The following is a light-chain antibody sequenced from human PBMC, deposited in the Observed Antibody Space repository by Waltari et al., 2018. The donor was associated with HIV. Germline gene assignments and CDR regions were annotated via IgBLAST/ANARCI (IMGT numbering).Light chain of an antibody. CDR2: AAS. CDR3: QQTYNTPRT. V-gene: IGKV1-39*01. CDR1: QIIGNY. Sequence: DIQMTQSPSSLSASVGDRVTIPCRASQIIGNYLNWYQQKPGKAPKVLMFAASTLQSGVPARFSGAGYGTDFTLIISSLQPEDFATYYCQQTYNTPRTFGQGTKVEI. J-gene: IGKJ1*01.